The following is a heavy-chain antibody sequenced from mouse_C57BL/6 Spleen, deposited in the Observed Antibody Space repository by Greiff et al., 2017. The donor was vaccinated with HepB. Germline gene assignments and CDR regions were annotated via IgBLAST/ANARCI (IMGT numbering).Heavy chain of an antibody. J-gene: IGHJ4*01. Sequence: DVHLVESEGGLVQPGRSMKLSCTASGFTFSDYYMAWVRQVPEQGLEWVANINYDGGSTYYLDTLKSRSIISRDNDKSILYLQMSSLKSEDTATYYCARSDGYYYYAMDYWGQGTSVTVSS. CDR2: INYDGGST. CDR3: ARSDGYYYYAMDY. V-gene: IGHV5-16*01. CDR1: GFTFSDYY. D-gene: IGHD2-3*01.